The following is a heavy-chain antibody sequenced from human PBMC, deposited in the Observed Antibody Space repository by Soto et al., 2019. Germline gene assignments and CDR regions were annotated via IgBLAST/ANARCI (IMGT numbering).Heavy chain of an antibody. Sequence: SETLSLTCAVYGGSFSGYYWSWIRQPPGKGLEWIGSMYYSGSTYYNPSLKSRVTISVDTSKNQFSLKLSSVTATDTAVYYCARQDYNFLTGYYETFDYWGQGTLVTVSS. CDR3: ARQDYNFLTGYYETFDY. CDR1: GGSFSGYY. V-gene: IGHV4-34*01. D-gene: IGHD3-9*01. CDR2: MYYSGST. J-gene: IGHJ4*02.